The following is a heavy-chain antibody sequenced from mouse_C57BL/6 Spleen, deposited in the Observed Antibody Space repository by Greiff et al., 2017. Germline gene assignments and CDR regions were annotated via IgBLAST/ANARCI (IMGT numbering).Heavy chain of an antibody. CDR1: GYTFNSYW. J-gene: IGHJ4*01. CDR2: IHPNSGST. V-gene: IGHV1-64*01. D-gene: IGHD1-1*01. CDR3: ARGYGSSYNYYAMDY. Sequence: QVHVKPPGAALVKPGASVKLSCKASGYTFNSYWMHWVKQRPGQGLEWIGMIHPNSGSTNYNEKFKSKATLTVDKSSSTAYMQLSSLTSEDSAVDYCARGYGSSYNYYAMDYWGQGTSVTVAS.